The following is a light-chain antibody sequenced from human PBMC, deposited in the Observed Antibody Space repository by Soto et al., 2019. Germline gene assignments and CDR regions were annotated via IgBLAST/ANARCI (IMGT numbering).Light chain of an antibody. CDR3: QQSYSTPIT. Sequence: DIQMTQSPSSLAASVGDRVTITCRASQSISSYLNWYQQKPGKAPKLLIYAASSLQSGVPSRFSGSGSGTDFTLTISSLQPEDFATYYYQQSYSTPITIGQGTRLAIK. CDR1: QSISSY. CDR2: AAS. V-gene: IGKV1-39*01. J-gene: IGKJ5*01.